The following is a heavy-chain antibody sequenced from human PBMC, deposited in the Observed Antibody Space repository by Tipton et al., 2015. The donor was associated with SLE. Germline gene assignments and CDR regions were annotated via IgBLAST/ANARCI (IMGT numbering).Heavy chain of an antibody. D-gene: IGHD2-15*01. CDR1: VYSISSSHW. J-gene: IGHJ6*02. CDR3: ARDLASSYGIDV. Sequence: TLSLTCNVSVYSISSSHWWGWIRQPPGKGLEWIGNVYYRGSTNYNPSLQSRVTISLDTSKTQFSLRLTSVTAADTAVYYCARDLASSYGIDVWGQGTTVTVSS. CDR2: VYYRGST. V-gene: IGHV4-28*03.